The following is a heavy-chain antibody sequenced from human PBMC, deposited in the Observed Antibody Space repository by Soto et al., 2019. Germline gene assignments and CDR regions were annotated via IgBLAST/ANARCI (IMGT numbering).Heavy chain of an antibody. J-gene: IGHJ6*02. CDR2: IDPSDSYT. CDR3: AAPKQLSMGYYYGMDV. V-gene: IGHV5-10-1*01. D-gene: IGHD2-2*01. CDR1: GYSFTSYW. Sequence: EVQLVQSGAEVKKPGESLRIYCKGSGYSFTSYWISWVRQMPGKGLESMGRIDPSDSYTNYSPSFQGHVTISADKSISTAYLQWSSLKASDTAMYYCAAPKQLSMGYYYGMDVWGQGTTVTVSS.